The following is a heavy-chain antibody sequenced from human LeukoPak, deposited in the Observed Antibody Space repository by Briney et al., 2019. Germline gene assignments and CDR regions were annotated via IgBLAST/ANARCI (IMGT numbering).Heavy chain of an antibody. V-gene: IGHV3-11*04. J-gene: IGHJ5*02. CDR1: GFTFSDYN. CDR2: ISRSGSTK. Sequence: GGSLRLSCAASGFTFSDYNMRWIRQAPGKGLEWVSSISRSGSTKYYADSVKGRFTISRDNAKNSLFLQMNSLRAEDTAVYYCARSSPLSWFDPWGQGTLVTVSS. CDR3: ARSSPLSWFDP.